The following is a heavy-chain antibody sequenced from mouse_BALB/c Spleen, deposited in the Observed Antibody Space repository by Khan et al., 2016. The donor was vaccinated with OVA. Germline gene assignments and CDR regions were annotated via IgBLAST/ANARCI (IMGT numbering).Heavy chain of an antibody. CDR2: IDPYNGGT. J-gene: IGHJ1*01. Sequence: VQLQQSGPELVKPGASVKVSCKASGYSFTDYNMYWVKQSPGKSLEWIGYIDPYNGGTSYNQKFKGKATLTVDKSSSTAFMHLNSLTSEDSAVFDVARREEWSNYDGYFDDWGAGTMVTVSA. CDR1: GYSFTDYN. V-gene: IGHV1S135*01. CDR3: ARREEWSNYDGYFDD. D-gene: IGHD2-5*01.